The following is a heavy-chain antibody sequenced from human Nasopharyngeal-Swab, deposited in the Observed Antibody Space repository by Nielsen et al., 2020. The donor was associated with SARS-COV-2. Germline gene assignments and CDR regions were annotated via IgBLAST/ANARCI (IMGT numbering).Heavy chain of an antibody. J-gene: IGHJ4*02. D-gene: IGHD1-26*01. V-gene: IGHV3-21*01. CDR1: GFTFSSYS. CDR2: ISSSSSYV. CDR3: ARDGDYSGWELTDY. Sequence: GGSLRLSCAASGFTFSSYSMNWVRQAPGKGLEWVSSISSSSSYVYYADSVKGRFTISRDNAKNSLYLQMNSLRAEDTAVYYCARDGDYSGWELTDYWGQGTLVTGSS.